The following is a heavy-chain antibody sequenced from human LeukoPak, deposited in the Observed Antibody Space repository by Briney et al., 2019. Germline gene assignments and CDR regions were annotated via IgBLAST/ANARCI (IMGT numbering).Heavy chain of an antibody. CDR3: ARRPGAFTFDY. V-gene: IGHV4-4*06. Sequence: WIGYIYHSGSTSYNPSLKSRVTISIDTSKNQFSLKLSSVTAADTAVYYCARRPGAFTFDYWGQGILVTVSS. CDR2: IYHSGST. J-gene: IGHJ4*02. D-gene: IGHD2-2*01.